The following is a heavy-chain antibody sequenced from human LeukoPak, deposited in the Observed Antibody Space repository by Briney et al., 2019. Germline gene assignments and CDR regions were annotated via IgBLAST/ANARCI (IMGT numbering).Heavy chain of an antibody. CDR1: GGTFSSYA. CDR2: IIPIFGTA. J-gene: IGHJ5*02. CDR3: ARDHVDYGSGSYYKRVGWFDP. D-gene: IGHD3-10*01. V-gene: IGHV1-69*05. Sequence: ASVKVSCKASGGTFSSYAISWVRQAPGQGLEWMGGIIPIFGTANYAQKFQSRVTITTDESTSTAYMELSSLRSEDTAVYYCARDHVDYGSGSYYKRVGWFDPWGQGTLVTVSS.